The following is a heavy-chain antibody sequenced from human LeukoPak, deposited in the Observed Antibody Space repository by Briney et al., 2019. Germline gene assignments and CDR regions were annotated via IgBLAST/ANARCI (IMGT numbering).Heavy chain of an antibody. D-gene: IGHD5-18*01. Sequence: SETLSLICAVYGGSFSGYYWSWIRQPPGKGLEWIGEINHSGSTNYNPSLKSRVTISVDTSKNQFSLKLSSVTAADTAVYYCARVDTAMADFDYWGQGTLVTVSS. CDR3: ARVDTAMADFDY. J-gene: IGHJ4*02. V-gene: IGHV4-34*01. CDR1: GGSFSGYY. CDR2: INHSGST.